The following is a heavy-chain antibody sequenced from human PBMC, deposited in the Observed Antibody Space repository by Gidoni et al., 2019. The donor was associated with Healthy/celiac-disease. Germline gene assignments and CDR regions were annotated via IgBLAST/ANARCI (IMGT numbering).Heavy chain of an antibody. CDR2: IYYSGST. CDR3: ARDRRWSLRSIDP. V-gene: IGHV4-31*03. D-gene: IGHD2-15*01. J-gene: IGHJ5*02. Sequence: QVQLQESGPGLVKPSPTLSLTCTVSCGSISSGGYSWSWIRQHPGKGLEWIGYIYYSGSTYYNPSLKSRVTISVDTSKNQFSLKLSSVTAADTAVYYCARDRRWSLRSIDPWGQGTLVTVSS. CDR1: CGSISSGGYS.